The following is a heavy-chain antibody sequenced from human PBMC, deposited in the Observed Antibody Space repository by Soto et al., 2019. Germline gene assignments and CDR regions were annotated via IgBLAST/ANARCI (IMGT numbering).Heavy chain of an antibody. V-gene: IGHV3-48*02. Sequence: VQLVESGGGLVSPGGSLTLSCVGSGFRFSDHSMHWVRRAPGTGLQWFSYISSSGDTTHYADSVRGRFTVSRDNAKNSVFLRMDSLRDDDTAMYYCARLPKGSLVTAWGQGTLVTVSS. CDR3: ARLPKGSLVTA. D-gene: IGHD2-21*02. J-gene: IGHJ4*02. CDR1: GFRFSDHS. CDR2: ISSSGDTT.